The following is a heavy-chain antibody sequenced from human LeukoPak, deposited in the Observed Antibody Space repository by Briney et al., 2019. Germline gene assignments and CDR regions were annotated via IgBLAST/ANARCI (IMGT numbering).Heavy chain of an antibody. CDR2: ISGGGRTT. V-gene: IGHV3-23*01. J-gene: IGHJ4*02. CDR3: DF. D-gene: IGHD2-15*01. CDR1: GFTFSYHA. Sequence: GSLRLSCAASGFTFSYHAMSWVRQAPGKGLQWVAVISGGGRTTEYEDFVKGRFTISRDNSKNTLCLQMYLCAKNVVVKRYIDFWGQGTLVTVSS.